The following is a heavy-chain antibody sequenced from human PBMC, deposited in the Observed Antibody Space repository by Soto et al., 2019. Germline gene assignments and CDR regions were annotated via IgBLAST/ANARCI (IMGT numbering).Heavy chain of an antibody. CDR1: GGTFSTYG. J-gene: IGHJ5*02. CDR3: ARDVAYGGNGGGVGFDP. V-gene: IGHV1-69*01. CDR2: IIPILGPP. Sequence: QVQLVQSGAEVRKPGSSVKVSCKVSGGTFSTYGVSWVRQAPGQRLEWMGGIIPILGPPDYAQKFQGRVTIPADEAWRPASRVRSRLISEATALYYLARDVAYGGNGGGVGFDPWGQGTLVTVSS. D-gene: IGHD3-16*01.